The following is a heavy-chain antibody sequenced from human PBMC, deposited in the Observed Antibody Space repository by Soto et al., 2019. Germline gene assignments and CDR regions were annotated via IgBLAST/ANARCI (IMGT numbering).Heavy chain of an antibody. V-gene: IGHV1-69*13. Sequence: SVKVSGKASGGTFSSYAISWVRQAPGQGLEWMGGIIPIFGTANYAQKFQGRVTITADESTSTAYMELSILRSEDTAVYYCARDSGSNYGFYYFDGMAVWGHGTTVTVSS. CDR1: GGTFSSYA. CDR3: ARDSGSNYGFYYFDGMAV. J-gene: IGHJ6*02. CDR2: IIPIFGTA. D-gene: IGHD4-4*01.